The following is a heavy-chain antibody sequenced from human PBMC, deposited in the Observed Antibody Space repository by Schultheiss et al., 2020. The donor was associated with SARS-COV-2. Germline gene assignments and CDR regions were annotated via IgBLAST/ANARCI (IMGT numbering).Heavy chain of an antibody. CDR3: ARVGIYYDSSGFSCWFDP. V-gene: IGHV3-48*01. J-gene: IGHJ5*02. CDR2: ISSSSSTI. Sequence: GGSLRLSCAASGFTFSSYSMNWVRQAPGKGLEWVSYISSSSSTIYYADSVKGRFTISRDNSKNTLYLQMNSLRAADTAVYYCARVGIYYDSSGFSCWFDPWGQGTLVTVSS. D-gene: IGHD3-22*01. CDR1: GFTFSSYS.